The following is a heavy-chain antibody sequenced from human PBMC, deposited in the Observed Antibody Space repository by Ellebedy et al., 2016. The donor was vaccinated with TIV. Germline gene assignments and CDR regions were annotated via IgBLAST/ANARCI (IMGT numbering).Heavy chain of an antibody. CDR3: GRRSGRCLDY. V-gene: IGHV1-3*04. CDR2: ISIGNGNT. CDR1: GYTFTNYA. D-gene: IGHD1-26*01. J-gene: IGHJ4*02. Sequence: ASVKVSXXASGYTFTNYAIHWVRQAPGQRLEWMGWISIGNGNTKYSQRFQGRVTITRDTSASTAFMELSSLTSEDTAAYYCGRRSGRCLDYWGQGTLVTVSS.